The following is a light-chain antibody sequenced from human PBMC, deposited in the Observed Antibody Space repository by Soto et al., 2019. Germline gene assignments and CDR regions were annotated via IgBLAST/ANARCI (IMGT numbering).Light chain of an antibody. V-gene: IGLV1-44*01. CDR3: ATWDDSLNRPV. CDR1: RSNIGGNT. J-gene: IGLJ3*02. CDR2: TNN. Sequence: QSALTQPPSASATPGQRVTISCSGRRSNIGGNTVNWYQQLPGTAPKLLIHTNNQRPSGVPDRFSGSKSGTSASLAISGLQSEDEADYYCATWDDSLNRPVFGGGTQLTVL.